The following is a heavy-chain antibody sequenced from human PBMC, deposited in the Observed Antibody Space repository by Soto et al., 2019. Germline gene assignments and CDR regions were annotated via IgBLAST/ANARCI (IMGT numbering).Heavy chain of an antibody. J-gene: IGHJ3*02. D-gene: IGHD4-4*01. V-gene: IGHV3-48*02. CDR3: ARGEGYSNYVTAFDI. Sequence: GGSLRLSCAASGFTFSSYSMNWVRQAPGKGLEWVSYISSSSTIYYADSVKGRFTISRDNAKNSLYLQMNSLRDEDTAVYYCARGEGYSNYVTAFDIWGQGTMVTVSS. CDR1: GFTFSSYS. CDR2: ISSSSTI.